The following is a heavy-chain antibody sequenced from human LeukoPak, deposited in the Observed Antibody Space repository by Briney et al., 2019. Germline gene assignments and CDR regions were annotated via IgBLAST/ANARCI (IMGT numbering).Heavy chain of an antibody. CDR1: GFPFSNYA. V-gene: IGHV3-30-3*01. D-gene: IGHD1-26*01. CDR2: ISYDGNNK. J-gene: IGHJ4*02. Sequence: GRPLRLSCEASGFPFSNYAMHWLRQAPGKGLEWVAVISYDGNNKYYADSVRGRFTISRDNSKNTLYLQMNSLRAEDTAVYYCARDGAVISRSNFDYWGQGTLATVSS. CDR3: ARDGAVISRSNFDY.